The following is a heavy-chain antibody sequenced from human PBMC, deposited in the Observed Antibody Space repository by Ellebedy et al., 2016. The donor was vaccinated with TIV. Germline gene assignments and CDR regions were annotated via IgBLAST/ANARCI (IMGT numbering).Heavy chain of an antibody. J-gene: IGHJ1*01. D-gene: IGHD6-13*01. Sequence: SVKVSXKASGYTFTSYGISWVRQAPGQGLEWMGGIIPIFGTANYAQKFQGRVTITADKSTSTAYMELSSLRSEDTAVYYCARGPWGAAAGTFWDEKYEYFQHWGQGTLVTVSS. CDR2: IIPIFGTA. CDR1: GYTFTSYG. CDR3: ARGPWGAAAGTFWDEKYEYFQH. V-gene: IGHV1-69*06.